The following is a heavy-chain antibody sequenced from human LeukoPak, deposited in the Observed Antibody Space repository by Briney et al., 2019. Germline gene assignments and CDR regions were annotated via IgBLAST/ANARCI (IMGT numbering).Heavy chain of an antibody. J-gene: IGHJ4*02. CDR1: GFTFSSYS. V-gene: IGHV3-48*04. CDR3: ARGDFSEGTIWSRLPSEFKLFDY. CDR2: ISSSSSTI. D-gene: IGHD6-13*01. Sequence: GGSLRLSCAASGFTFSSYSMNWVRQAPGKGLEWVSYISSSSSTIYYADSVKGRFTISRDNAKNSLYLQLHSVTPDDTAVYYCARGDFSEGTIWSRLPSEFKLFDYWGQGAVVTVSS.